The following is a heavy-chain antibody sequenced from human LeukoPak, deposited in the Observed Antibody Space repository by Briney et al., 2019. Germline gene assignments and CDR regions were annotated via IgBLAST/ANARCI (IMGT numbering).Heavy chain of an antibody. J-gene: IGHJ4*02. Sequence: GGSLRLSCAASGFTFSSYEMNWVRQAPGKGLEWVSYISSSGSTIYYADSVKGRFTISRDNAKNSLYLQMNSPRAEDTAVYYCAITYGDHKTPFDYWGQGTLVTVSS. CDR3: AITYGDHKTPFDY. D-gene: IGHD4-17*01. V-gene: IGHV3-48*03. CDR2: ISSSGSTI. CDR1: GFTFSSYE.